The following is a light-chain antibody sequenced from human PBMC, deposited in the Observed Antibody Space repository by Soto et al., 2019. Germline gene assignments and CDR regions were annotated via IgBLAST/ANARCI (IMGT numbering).Light chain of an antibody. CDR3: QQYYGTPWT. Sequence: DSQLTQSPSSVSASVGDRVTITCRASQGISNYLAWYQQKPGKAPKLLIYAASTLQSGVPSRFSGSGSGTDFTLTISSLQAEDVAIYYCQQYYGTPWTFGRGTKVDIK. J-gene: IGKJ1*01. CDR1: QGISNY. CDR2: AAS. V-gene: IGKV1-NL1*01.